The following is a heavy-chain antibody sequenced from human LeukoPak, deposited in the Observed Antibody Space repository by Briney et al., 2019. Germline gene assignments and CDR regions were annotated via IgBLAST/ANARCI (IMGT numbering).Heavy chain of an antibody. V-gene: IGHV4-59*08. CDR2: IYYSGST. Sequence: SETLSLTCTVSGGSISSYYWSWIRQPPGKGLEWIGYIYYSGSTNYNPSLKSRVTTSVDTSKNQFSLKLSSVTAADTAVYYCAARYSSSWYDYWGQGTLVTVSS. CDR1: GGSISSYY. J-gene: IGHJ4*02. CDR3: AARYSSSWYDY. D-gene: IGHD6-13*01.